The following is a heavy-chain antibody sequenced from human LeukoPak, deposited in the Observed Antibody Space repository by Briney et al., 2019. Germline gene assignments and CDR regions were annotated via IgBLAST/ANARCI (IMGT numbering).Heavy chain of an antibody. D-gene: IGHD2/OR15-2a*01. J-gene: IGHJ4*02. CDR2: IWYDGSNK. CDR1: GFTFSTYG. V-gene: IGHV3-33*01. Sequence: GGSLRLSCAASGFTFSTYGMHWVRQAPGNGLEWVAFIWYDGSNKYYADSVKGRFTISRDNSKNTLYLQMNSLRAEDTAVYYCARDLEYTFDYWGQGTSVTVSS. CDR3: ARDLEYTFDY.